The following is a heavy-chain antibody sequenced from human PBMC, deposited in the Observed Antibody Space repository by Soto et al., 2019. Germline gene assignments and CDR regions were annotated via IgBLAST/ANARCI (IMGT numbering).Heavy chain of an antibody. CDR3: ARGGGGSGSPEFYYYYYGMDV. CDR2: IYYSGST. Sequence: PSETLSLTCTVSGGSISSYYWSWIRQPPGKGLEWIGYIYYSGSTNYNPSLKSRVTISVDTSKNQFSLKLSSVTAADTAVYYCARGGGGSGSPEFYYYYYGMDVWGQGTTVTVSS. CDR1: GGSISSYY. J-gene: IGHJ6*02. D-gene: IGHD3-10*01. V-gene: IGHV4-59*01.